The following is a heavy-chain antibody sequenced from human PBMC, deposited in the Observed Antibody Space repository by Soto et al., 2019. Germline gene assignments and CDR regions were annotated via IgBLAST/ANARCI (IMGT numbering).Heavy chain of an antibody. CDR2: MYYSGST. CDR3: AKHNGYGPYFDY. D-gene: IGHD5-18*01. Sequence: LSLTCTVSGGSISSSNYYWGWIRQPPGKGLEWIGSMYYSGSTYYNPSLKSRVTISVDTSKIQFSLKLSSLTAADTAVYYCAKHNGYGPYFDYWGQGTLVTVSS. CDR1: GGSISSSNYY. V-gene: IGHV4-39*01. J-gene: IGHJ4*02.